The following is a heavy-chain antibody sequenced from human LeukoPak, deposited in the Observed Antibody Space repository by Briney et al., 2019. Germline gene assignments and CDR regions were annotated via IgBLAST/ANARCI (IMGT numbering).Heavy chain of an antibody. CDR1: GFTFSSYS. V-gene: IGHV3-48*01. CDR2: ISSSSSTI. D-gene: IGHD3-22*01. J-gene: IGHJ4*02. Sequence: PGGSLRLSCAASGFTFSSYSMNWVRQAPGKGLEWVSYISSSSSTIYYADSVKGRFTISRDNAKNSLYLQMNSLRAEDTAVYYCAKDRYYYDSSGPKPFDYWGQGTLVTVSS. CDR3: AKDRYYYDSSGPKPFDY.